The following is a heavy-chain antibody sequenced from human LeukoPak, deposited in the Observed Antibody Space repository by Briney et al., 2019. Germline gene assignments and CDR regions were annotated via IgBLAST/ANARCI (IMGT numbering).Heavy chain of an antibody. CDR1: GYTFTGYY. CDR2: INPNSGGT. J-gene: IGHJ4*02. V-gene: IGHV1-2*04. Sequence: ASVKVSCKASGYTFTGYYMHWVRQAPGQGLEWMGWINPNSGGTNYAQKFQGWVTMTRDTSISTAYMELSRLRSDDTAVYYCAREGGADCSSTSCYWSYYFDYWGQGTLVTVSS. D-gene: IGHD2-2*01. CDR3: AREGGADCSSTSCYWSYYFDY.